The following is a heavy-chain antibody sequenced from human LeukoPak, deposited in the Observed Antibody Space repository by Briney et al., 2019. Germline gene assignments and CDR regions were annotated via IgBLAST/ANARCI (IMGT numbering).Heavy chain of an antibody. J-gene: IGHJ4*02. D-gene: IGHD2-2*01. CDR2: ISGSGGST. Sequence: PGGSLRVSCAASGFTFSSYSMSWVRQAPGKGLEWVSGISGSGGSTHSAHSVKGPFTISRDNSKNTLYLQMSSLRVEDTAVYYCAKDPGYQVVYCFDYWGQGTLVTVSS. CDR1: GFTFSSYS. CDR3: AKDPGYQVVYCFDY. V-gene: IGHV3-23*01.